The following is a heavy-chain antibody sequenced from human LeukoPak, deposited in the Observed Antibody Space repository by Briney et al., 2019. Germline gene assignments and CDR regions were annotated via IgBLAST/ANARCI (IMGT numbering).Heavy chain of an antibody. V-gene: IGHV1-2*02. CDR2: INPNSGGT. J-gene: IGHJ5*02. CDR3: ARDYILTGYYRSSGFDP. CDR1: GYTFTGYY. Sequence: ASVKVSCKASGYTFTGYYMHWVRQAPGQGLEWMGWINPNSGGTNYAQKFQGRATMTRDTSISTAYMELSRLRSDDTAVYYCARDYILTGYYRSSGFDPWGQGTLVTVSS. D-gene: IGHD3-9*01.